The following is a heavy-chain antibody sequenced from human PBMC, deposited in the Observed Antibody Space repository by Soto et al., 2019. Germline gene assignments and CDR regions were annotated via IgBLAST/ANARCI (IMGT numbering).Heavy chain of an antibody. J-gene: IGHJ4*02. D-gene: IGHD2-15*01. CDR3: ARGGPVSVSPAWQLLGYFDY. Sequence: SETLSLTCNVSGAPISSGGFYWSWIRQHPGKGPEWIGYIYNSGTTFYNPSLGSRVTMSLDAAKNHFSLELRSVTVADTAVYYCARGGPVSVSPAWQLLGYFDYWGQGTLVTVSS. V-gene: IGHV4-31*03. CDR1: GAPISSGGFY. CDR2: IYNSGTT.